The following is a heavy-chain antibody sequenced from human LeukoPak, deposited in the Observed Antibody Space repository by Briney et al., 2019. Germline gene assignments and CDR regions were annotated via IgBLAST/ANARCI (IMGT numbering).Heavy chain of an antibody. D-gene: IGHD2-15*01. Sequence: PSETLSLTCTVSGGSISSYYWSWIRQPPGKGLEWIGYIYYSGSTNYNPSLKSRVTISVDTSKNQFSLKLSSVTAADTAVYYCARETGGYGMDVWGQGTTVTVSS. CDR3: ARETGGYGMDV. CDR2: IYYSGST. J-gene: IGHJ6*02. CDR1: GGSISSYY. V-gene: IGHV4-59*01.